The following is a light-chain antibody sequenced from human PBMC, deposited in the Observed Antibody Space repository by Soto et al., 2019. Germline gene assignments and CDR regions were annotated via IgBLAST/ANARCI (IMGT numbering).Light chain of an antibody. CDR2: GAS. CDR1: ENVRTF. J-gene: IGKJ2*01. CDR3: QQYGSSPYT. Sequence: VLTQSPATLSLSPGERATLSCRASENVRTFVDWYQQKPGQAPRLLIYGASNRATDIPARFSGSGSGTDFTLTISNLEPEDFAVYYCQQYGSSPYTFGLGTKLEIK. V-gene: IGKV3-11*01.